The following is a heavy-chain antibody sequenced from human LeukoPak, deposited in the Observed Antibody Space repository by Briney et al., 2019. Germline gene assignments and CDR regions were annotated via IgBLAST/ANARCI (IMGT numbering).Heavy chain of an antibody. CDR1: GFTFSSYS. D-gene: IGHD3-22*01. Sequence: GGSLRLSCAASGFTFSSYSMTWVRQAPGKGLEWASSMSSGGTYIYYADSVRGRFTISRDNSKNTLSLQMNSLRAEDTAVYYCAKGGEYYYDSSGYYWGQGTLVTVSS. CDR3: AKGGEYYYDSSGYY. J-gene: IGHJ4*02. V-gene: IGHV3-21*04. CDR2: MSSGGTYI.